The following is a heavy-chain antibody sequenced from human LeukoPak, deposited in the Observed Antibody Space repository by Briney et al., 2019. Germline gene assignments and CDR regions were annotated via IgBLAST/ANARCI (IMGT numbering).Heavy chain of an antibody. D-gene: IGHD3-22*01. V-gene: IGHV3-23*01. CDR1: GFTLTSYA. CDR2: ISGSGGST. J-gene: IGHJ4*02. Sequence: GGSLRLSRAASGFTLTSYAMTWVRPPPGKGLEWVSAISGSGGSTYYAHFVKGRFTISRDNSKNTLYLQMNSLRAEDTAVYYCYIPYYDTSAYKGYWGQGTLVTVSS. CDR3: YIPYYDTSAYKGY.